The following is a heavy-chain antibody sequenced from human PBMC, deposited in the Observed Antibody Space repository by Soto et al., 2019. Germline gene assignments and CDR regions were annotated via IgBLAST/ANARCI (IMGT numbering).Heavy chain of an antibody. V-gene: IGHV3-30*03. Sequence: PGGSLRLSCAASGFAFTNYGIHWVRQAPGKGLEWVAHISNDGSKKFYGDSVNGRFTISRDNSENTVYLQMTSLRPDDTAVFYCARDVAMPTGLGLGYWGQGTLVTVSS. CDR1: GFAFTNYG. CDR2: ISNDGSKK. CDR3: ARDVAMPTGLGLGY. D-gene: IGHD6-19*01. J-gene: IGHJ4*02.